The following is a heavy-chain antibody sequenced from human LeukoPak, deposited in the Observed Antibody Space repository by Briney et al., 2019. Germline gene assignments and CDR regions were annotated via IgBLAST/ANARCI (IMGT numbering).Heavy chain of an antibody. CDR1: GYSISSGYY. D-gene: IGHD6-13*01. Sequence: SETMSLTYTVSGYSISSGYYWGWIRQPPGKGLEWIGSIYHSGSTYYNPSLKSRVTISVDTSKNQFSLRLSSVTAADTAVYYCVRDGYSSSWYWFDPWGQGTLVTVSS. V-gene: IGHV4-38-2*02. CDR3: VRDGYSSSWYWFDP. J-gene: IGHJ5*02. CDR2: IYHSGST.